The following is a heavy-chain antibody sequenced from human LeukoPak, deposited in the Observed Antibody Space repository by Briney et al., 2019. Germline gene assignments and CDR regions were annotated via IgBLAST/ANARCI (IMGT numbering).Heavy chain of an antibody. Sequence: PGGSLRLSCAASGFTFRSHNMNWIRQAPGKGLEGVAFIRYDGGNKYYADSVKGRFTISRDNSKNTLYLQMNSLRAEDTAVYYCAKTTVTSYYFDYWGQGTLVTVSS. CDR1: GFTFRSHN. J-gene: IGHJ4*02. V-gene: IGHV3-30*02. CDR2: IRYDGGNK. CDR3: AKTTVTSYYFDY. D-gene: IGHD4-11*01.